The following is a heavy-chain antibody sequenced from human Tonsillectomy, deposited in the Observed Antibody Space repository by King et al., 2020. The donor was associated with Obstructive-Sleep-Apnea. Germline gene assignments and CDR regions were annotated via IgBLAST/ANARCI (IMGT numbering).Heavy chain of an antibody. J-gene: IGHJ6*02. V-gene: IGHV3-53*04. Sequence: VQLVESGGGLVQPGGSLRLSCAASGFTVSSNYMSWVRQAPGKGLEWVSVIYSGGSTYYADSVKGRFTISRHNSKNTLYLQMNSLRAEDTAVYYCATTAGRSYYYGMDVWGQGTTVTVSS. D-gene: IGHD6-13*01. CDR2: IYSGGST. CDR3: ATTAGRSYYYGMDV. CDR1: GFTVSSNY.